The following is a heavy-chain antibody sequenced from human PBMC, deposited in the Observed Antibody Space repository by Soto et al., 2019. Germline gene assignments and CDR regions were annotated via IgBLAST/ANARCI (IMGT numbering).Heavy chain of an antibody. CDR2: IKSKTDGGTT. CDR1: GFNFSNAL. Sequence: PGGSKRLSYASSGFNFSNALMILVRQAPGKGLEWVGRIKSKTDGGTTDYAAPVKGRFTISRDDSKNTLYLQMNSLKTEDTAMYYCTTDRMDVWGKGTTVTVSS. J-gene: IGHJ6*04. CDR3: TTDRMDV. V-gene: IGHV3-15*01.